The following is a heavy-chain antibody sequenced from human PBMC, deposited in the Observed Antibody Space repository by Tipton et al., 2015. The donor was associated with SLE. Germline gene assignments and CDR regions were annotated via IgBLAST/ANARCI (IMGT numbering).Heavy chain of an antibody. Sequence: TLSLTCTVSGGSISSGGYYWSWIRQPPGKGLEWIGEINHSGSTNYNPSLKSRVTISVDTSKNQFSLKLSSVTAADTAVYYCARRELRGLFDPWGQGTLVIVSS. CDR1: GGSISSGGYY. CDR3: ARRELRGLFDP. J-gene: IGHJ5*02. CDR2: INHSGST. V-gene: IGHV4-39*07. D-gene: IGHD1-7*01.